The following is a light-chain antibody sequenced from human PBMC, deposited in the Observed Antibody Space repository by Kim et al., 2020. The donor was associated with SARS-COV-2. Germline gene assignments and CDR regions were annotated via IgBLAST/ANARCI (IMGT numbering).Light chain of an antibody. CDR1: QSVRSI. J-gene: IGKJ4*02. Sequence: SQGERAPPSSRATQSVRSILAGYQQKPGQAPRLLMYGASTRTTGVPARFSGSGSGTQFTLTISSLQSGDFAVYYCKQYNHWPPGFGGGTNWEI. CDR3: KQYNHWPPG. V-gene: IGKV3-15*01. CDR2: GAS.